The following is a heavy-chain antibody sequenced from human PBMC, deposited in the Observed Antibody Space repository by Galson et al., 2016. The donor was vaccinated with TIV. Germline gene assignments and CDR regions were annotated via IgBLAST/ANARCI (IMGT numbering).Heavy chain of an antibody. V-gene: IGHV1-18*04. CDR2: ISGYDTNT. CDR1: GYTLTNYG. D-gene: IGHD6-13*01. CDR3: ARDAPYSSSWSIDY. J-gene: IGHJ4*02. Sequence: SVKVSCKASGYTLTNYGISWVRQAPGQGLEWMGWISGYDTNTEYVQKLQDRVTMTKDTSTSTAYMELRSLRYDDTAVYYCARDAPYSSSWSIDYWGQGSLFTVSS.